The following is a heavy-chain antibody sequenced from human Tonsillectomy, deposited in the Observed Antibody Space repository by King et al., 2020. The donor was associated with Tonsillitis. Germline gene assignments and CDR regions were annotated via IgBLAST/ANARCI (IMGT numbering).Heavy chain of an antibody. J-gene: IGHJ4*02. CDR3: AKDLGYCSGGSCYEDFGY. Sequence: QVQLVESGGGVVQPGRSLRLSCAASGFTFSSYGMHWVRQAPGKGLEWVAVISYDGSNKYYADSVKGRFTISRDNSKNTLYLQMNSLRAEDTAVYYCAKDLGYCSGGSCYEDFGYWGQGTLVTVSS. D-gene: IGHD2-15*01. CDR2: ISYDGSNK. V-gene: IGHV3-30*18. CDR1: GFTFSSYG.